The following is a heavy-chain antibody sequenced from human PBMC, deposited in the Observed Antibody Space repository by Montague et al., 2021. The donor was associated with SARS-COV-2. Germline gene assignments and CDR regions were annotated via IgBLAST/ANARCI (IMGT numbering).Heavy chain of an antibody. V-gene: IGHV3-48*03. CDR2: ISSSGSTI. CDR3: ARVVTILGVVTYYYYYYMDV. D-gene: IGHD3-3*01. Sequence: SLRLSCAASGFTFSSYEMNWVRQAPGKGLEWVSYISSSGSTIYYADSVKGRFTISRDNAKNSLYLQVNSLRAEDTAVYYCARVVTILGVVTYYYYYYMDVWGKGTTVTVSS. CDR1: GFTFSSYE. J-gene: IGHJ6*03.